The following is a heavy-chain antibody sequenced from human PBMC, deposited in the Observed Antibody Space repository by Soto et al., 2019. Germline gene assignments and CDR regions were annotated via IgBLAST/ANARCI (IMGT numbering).Heavy chain of an antibody. D-gene: IGHD3-9*01. J-gene: IGHJ6*02. CDR3: ARSRGILTGYYLYYYYYGMDV. Sequence: SETLSLTCAVYGGSFSGYYWSWIRQPPGKGLEWIGEINHSGSTNYNPSLKSRVTISVDTSKNQFSLKLSSVTAADTAVYYCARSRGILTGYYLYYYYYGMDVWGQGTTVTVSS. CDR2: INHSGST. CDR1: GGSFSGYY. V-gene: IGHV4-34*01.